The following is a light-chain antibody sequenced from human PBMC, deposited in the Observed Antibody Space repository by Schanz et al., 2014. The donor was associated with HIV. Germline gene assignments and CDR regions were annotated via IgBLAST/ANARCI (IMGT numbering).Light chain of an antibody. V-gene: IGLV1-44*01. J-gene: IGLJ3*02. Sequence: QSVLTQPPSASGTPGQRVTISCSGSSSNIKMNAVNWFQQLPGTAPKLLIYNNNQRPSGVPDRFSGSKSGTSASLAISGLQSEDEADYYCSSYAGNNNGVFGGGTKLTVL. CDR1: SSNIKMNA. CDR2: NNN. CDR3: SSYAGNNNGV.